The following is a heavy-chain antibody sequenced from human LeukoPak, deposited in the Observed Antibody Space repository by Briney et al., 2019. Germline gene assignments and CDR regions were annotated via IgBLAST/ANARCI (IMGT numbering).Heavy chain of an antibody. Sequence: SETLSLTCTVSGYSISSGYYWGWIRQPPGKGLEWIGSIYHSGSTYHNPSLKSRVAISVDTSKNHFSLKLSSVTAADTAVYYCARWGRLYGSGSYYYYYMDVWGKGATVTISS. CDR1: GYSISSGYY. J-gene: IGHJ6*03. CDR3: ARWGRLYGSGSYYYYYMDV. CDR2: IYHSGST. V-gene: IGHV4-38-2*02. D-gene: IGHD3-10*01.